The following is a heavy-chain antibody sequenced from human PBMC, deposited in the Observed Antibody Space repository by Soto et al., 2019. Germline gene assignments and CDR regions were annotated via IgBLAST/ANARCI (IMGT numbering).Heavy chain of an antibody. Sequence: QVQLQESGPGLVKPSGTLSLTCAVSGGSIRSSTWWSWVRQPPGKGLEWIGEIYHSGSTNYNPSLKSRVTTSVDKSKNQFSLKLSSVTAADTAVYYCARVSGSYYYGMDVWCQGTTVTVSS. D-gene: IGHD1-26*01. CDR3: ARVSGSYYYGMDV. V-gene: IGHV4-4*02. J-gene: IGHJ6*02. CDR1: GGSIRSSTW. CDR2: IYHSGST.